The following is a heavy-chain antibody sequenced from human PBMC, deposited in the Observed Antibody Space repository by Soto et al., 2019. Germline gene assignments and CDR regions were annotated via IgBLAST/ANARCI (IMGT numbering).Heavy chain of an antibody. CDR3: VRGSKDSYPGSRICDF. CDR2: ITDTGGDA. CDR1: GLTFGSRA. D-gene: IGHD3-10*01. V-gene: IGHV3-23*01. J-gene: IGHJ4*02. Sequence: EVQLLESGGDLIQPGGSLRLSCVASGLTFGSRAMSWVRQSPGEGLEWVSTITDTGGDAKYADSVRGRFAISRDNSKNTLYLQMSALRAEDSAIYFCVRGSKDSYPGSRICDFWGRGALVTVSS.